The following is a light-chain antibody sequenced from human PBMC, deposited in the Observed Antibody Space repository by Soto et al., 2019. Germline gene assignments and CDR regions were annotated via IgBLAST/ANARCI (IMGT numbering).Light chain of an antibody. CDR2: YAS. Sequence: IVMTQSPATVSVSPGERVTISCRASQSVTNTLAWYQHKPGQAPRLLISYASRGATGIPSRFSGSGSGTDFTLTINSLQSEDFAVYYCQQYYTWPVTFGGGTKVDIK. J-gene: IGKJ4*01. CDR1: QSVTNT. V-gene: IGKV3-15*01. CDR3: QQYYTWPVT.